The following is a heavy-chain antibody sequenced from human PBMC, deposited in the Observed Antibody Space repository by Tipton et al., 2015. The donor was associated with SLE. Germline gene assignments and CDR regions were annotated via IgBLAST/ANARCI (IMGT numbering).Heavy chain of an antibody. J-gene: IGHJ3*02. CDR2: INHSGST. CDR3: ARDGYYDFWSGKGASDI. D-gene: IGHD3-3*01. CDR1: GGSFSGYY. Sequence: TLSLTCAVYGGSFSGYYWSWIRQPPGKGLEWIGEINHSGSTNYNPSLKSRVTISVDTSKNQFSLKLSSVTAADTAVYYCARDGYYDFWSGKGASDIWGQGTMVAVSS. V-gene: IGHV4-34*01.